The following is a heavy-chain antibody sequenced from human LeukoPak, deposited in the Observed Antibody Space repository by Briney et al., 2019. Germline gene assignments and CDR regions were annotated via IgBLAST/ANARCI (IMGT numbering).Heavy chain of an antibody. CDR1: GLTFSDFY. D-gene: IGHD2-2*01. CDR3: ARQGGVVVPAAANWFDP. CDR2: ISDSGSLT. J-gene: IGHJ5*02. V-gene: IGHV3-11*01. Sequence: GGSLRLSCAASGLTFSDFYMSWIRQAPGKGLEWVSYISDSGSLTYYADSVKGRFTISRGNSKNTLYLQMNSLRAEDTAVYYCARQGGVVVPAAANWFDPWGQGTLVTVSS.